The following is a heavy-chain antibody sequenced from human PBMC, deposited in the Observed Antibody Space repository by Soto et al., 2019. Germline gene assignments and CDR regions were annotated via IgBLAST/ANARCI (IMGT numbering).Heavy chain of an antibody. J-gene: IGHJ6*02. Sequence: GESLKISCKGSGYSFTSYWIGWVRQMPGKGLEWMGIIYPGDSDTRYSPSFQGQVTISADKSISTAYLQWSSLKASDTAMYYCARSRGEGVAWGSYSHSYYYYGMDVWGQGTTVTVSS. D-gene: IGHD3-16*01. CDR1: GYSFTSYW. V-gene: IGHV5-51*01. CDR3: ARSRGEGVAWGSYSHSYYYYGMDV. CDR2: IYPGDSDT.